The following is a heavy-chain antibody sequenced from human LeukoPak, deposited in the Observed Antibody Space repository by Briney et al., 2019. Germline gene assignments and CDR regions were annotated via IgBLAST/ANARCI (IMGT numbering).Heavy chain of an antibody. Sequence: GTLRLSCAASGFTFSSYGMSWVRQPPGKGLEWIGSIHYSDGAYYNPSLKSRVTISLDSSKNQFSLRVSSVTAADTAVYHCATTKEDYYDASGYPDRFDPWGQGTLVTVSS. J-gene: IGHJ5*02. D-gene: IGHD3-22*01. V-gene: IGHV4-39*01. CDR1: GFTFSSYG. CDR3: ATTKEDYYDASGYPDRFDP. CDR2: IHYSDGA.